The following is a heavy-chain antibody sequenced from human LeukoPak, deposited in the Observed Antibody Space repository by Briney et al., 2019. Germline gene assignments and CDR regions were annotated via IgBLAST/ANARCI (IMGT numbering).Heavy chain of an antibody. Sequence: PSETLSLTCTVSGGSISSSSYYWGWIRQPPGKGLEWIGSIYYSGSTYYNPSLKSRVTISVDTSKNQFSLKLSSVTAADTAVYYCARDRGEPIRKYYFDYWGQGTLVTVSS. V-gene: IGHV4-39*07. D-gene: IGHD1-14*01. CDR3: ARDRGEPIRKYYFDY. J-gene: IGHJ4*02. CDR2: IYYSGST. CDR1: GGSISSSSYY.